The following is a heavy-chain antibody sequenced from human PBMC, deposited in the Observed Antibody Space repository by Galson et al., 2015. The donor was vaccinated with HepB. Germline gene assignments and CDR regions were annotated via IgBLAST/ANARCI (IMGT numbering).Heavy chain of an antibody. CDR2: ISSSSSTI. V-gene: IGHV3-48*04. CDR3: AKEGSSWYLPHPEFDL. J-gene: IGHJ2*01. Sequence: SLRLSCAASGFTFSSYSMNWVRQAPGKGLEWVSYISSSSSTIYYADSVKGRFTISRDNAKNSLYLQMNSLRAEDTAVYYCAKEGSSWYLPHPEFDLWGRGTLVTVSS. D-gene: IGHD6-13*01. CDR1: GFTFSSYS.